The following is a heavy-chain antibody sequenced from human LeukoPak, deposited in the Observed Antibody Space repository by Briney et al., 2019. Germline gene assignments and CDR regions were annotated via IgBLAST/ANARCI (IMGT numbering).Heavy chain of an antibody. V-gene: IGHV4-39*01. CDR1: GGSISTYY. CDR3: ARHRKYSYVGY. Sequence: SETLSLTCTVSGGSISTYYWGWIRQPPGKGLEWIGSIYYSGSTYYNPSLKSRVTISVDTSKNQFSLKLSSVTAADTAVYYCARHRKYSYVGYWGQGTLVTVSS. J-gene: IGHJ4*02. D-gene: IGHD5-18*01. CDR2: IYYSGST.